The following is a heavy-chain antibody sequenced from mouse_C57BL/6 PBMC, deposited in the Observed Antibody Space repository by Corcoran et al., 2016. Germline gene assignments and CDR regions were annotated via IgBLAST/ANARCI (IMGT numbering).Heavy chain of an antibody. Sequence: EVQLPQSGPELVKPGASVKISCKASGYTFTDYYMNWVKQSHGKSLEWIGDINPNNGGTSYNQKFKGKATLTVDKSSSTAYMELRSLTSEDSAVYYCARCEVVARYFDVWGTGTTVTVSS. CDR3: ARCEVVARYFDV. J-gene: IGHJ1*03. CDR2: INPNNGGT. CDR1: GYTFTDYY. D-gene: IGHD1-1*01. V-gene: IGHV1-26*01.